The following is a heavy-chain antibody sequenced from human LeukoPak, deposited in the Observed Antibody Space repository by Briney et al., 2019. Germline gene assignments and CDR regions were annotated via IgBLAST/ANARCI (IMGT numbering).Heavy chain of an antibody. D-gene: IGHD5-18*01. CDR3: AKDRGTAMVKYYYGMDV. CDR2: ISGSGGST. Sequence: GGSLRLSCAASGFTLSSYAMSWVRQAPGKGLEWVSAISGSGGSTYYADSVKGRFTISRDNSKNTLYLQMNSLRAEDTAVYFCAKDRGTAMVKYYYGMDVWGKGTTVTVPS. CDR1: GFTLSSYA. V-gene: IGHV3-23*01. J-gene: IGHJ6*04.